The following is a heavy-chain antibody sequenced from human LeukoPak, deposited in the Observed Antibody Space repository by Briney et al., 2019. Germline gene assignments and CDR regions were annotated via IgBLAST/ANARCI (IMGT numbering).Heavy chain of an antibody. CDR2: ISAYNGNT. V-gene: IGHV1-18*01. CDR1: GYTFISYG. J-gene: IGHJ4*02. D-gene: IGHD2-2*02. Sequence: GASVKVSCKASGYTFISYGISWVRQAPGQGLEWMGWISAYNGNTNYAQKLQGRVTMTTDTSTSTAYMELRSLRSDDTAVYYCARGRRQLLYWPFDYWGQGTLVTVSS. CDR3: ARGRRQLLYWPFDY.